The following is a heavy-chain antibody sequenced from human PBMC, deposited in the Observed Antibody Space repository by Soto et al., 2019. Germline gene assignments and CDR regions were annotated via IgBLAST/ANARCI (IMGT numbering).Heavy chain of an antibody. CDR3: TTDAFVVVVAATGYFDY. V-gene: IGHV3-15*01. CDR1: GFTFSNAW. CDR2: IKSKTDGGTT. Sequence: GGFLRLSCAASGFTFSNAWMSWVRQAPGKGLEWVGRIKSKTDGGTTDYAAPVKGRFTISRDDSKNTLYLQMNSLKTEDTAVYYCTTDAFVVVVAATGYFDYWGQGTLVTVSS. J-gene: IGHJ4*02. D-gene: IGHD2-15*01.